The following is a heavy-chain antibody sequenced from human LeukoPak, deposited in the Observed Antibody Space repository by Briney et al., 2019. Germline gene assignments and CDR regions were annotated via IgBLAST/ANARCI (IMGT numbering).Heavy chain of an antibody. CDR2: IIPIFGTA. CDR1: GGTFSSYA. Sequence: SVKVSCKASGGTFSSYAISWVRQAPGHGLEWMGGIIPIFGTANYAQKFQGRVTITADESTSTAYMELSSLRSEDTAVYYCARDWRYGDYAGDSWFDPWGQGTLVTASS. CDR3: ARDWRYGDYAGDSWFDP. V-gene: IGHV1-69*01. J-gene: IGHJ5*02. D-gene: IGHD4-17*01.